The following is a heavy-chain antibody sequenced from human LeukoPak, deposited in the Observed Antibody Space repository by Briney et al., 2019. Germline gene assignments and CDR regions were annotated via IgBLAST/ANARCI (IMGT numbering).Heavy chain of an antibody. CDR2: INPVRVP. Sequence: PSETLSLTCTVSGDSISGSYWSWIRKAAGKEMEWIGRINPVRVPTYNPSLIGRVSMSTDTSKNQFSLRLNSVTAADTALYYCARVGPAIPNCCGYLDVWGRGTTVTVSS. D-gene: IGHD2-15*01. V-gene: IGHV4-4*07. CDR3: ARVGPAIPNCCGYLDV. CDR1: GDSISGSY. J-gene: IGHJ6*03.